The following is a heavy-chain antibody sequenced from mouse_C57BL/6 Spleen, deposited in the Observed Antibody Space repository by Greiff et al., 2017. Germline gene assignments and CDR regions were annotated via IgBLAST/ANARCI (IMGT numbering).Heavy chain of an antibody. J-gene: IGHJ3*01. V-gene: IGHV1-82*01. CDR1: GYAFSSSW. CDR2: IYPGDGDT. CDR3: ARRELGQDWFAY. Sequence: QVQLQQSGPELVKPGASVKISCKASGYAFSSSWMNWVKQRPGKGLEWIGRIYPGDGDTNYNGKFKGKATLTADKSSSTAYMQLSSLTSEDSAVYFCARRELGQDWFAYWGQGTLVTVSA. D-gene: IGHD4-1*01.